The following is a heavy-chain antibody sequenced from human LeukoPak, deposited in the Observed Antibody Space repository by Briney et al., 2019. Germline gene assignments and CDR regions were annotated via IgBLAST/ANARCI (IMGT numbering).Heavy chain of an antibody. Sequence: QPGGSLRLSCAASGFTFSSYGMHWVRQAPGKGLEWVAVIWYGGSNKYYADSVKGRFTISRDNSKNTLYLQMNSLRAEDTAVYYCAKDVAAAGDDAFDIWGQGTMVTVSS. D-gene: IGHD6-13*01. CDR2: IWYGGSNK. V-gene: IGHV3-30*02. J-gene: IGHJ3*02. CDR3: AKDVAAAGDDAFDI. CDR1: GFTFSSYG.